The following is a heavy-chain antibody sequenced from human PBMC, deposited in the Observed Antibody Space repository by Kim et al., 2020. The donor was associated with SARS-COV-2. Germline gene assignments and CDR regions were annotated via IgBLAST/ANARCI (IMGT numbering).Heavy chain of an antibody. J-gene: IGHJ4*02. CDR1: GGSINNYH. D-gene: IGHD2-2*01. Sequence: SETLSLTCNVSGGSINNYHWSWIRQPPGNGLEWIGYRYYSGSPNYNPSLESRVTISVDTSKNHFSLKLSSVTAADTAVYSFSGARGYHGPIFAYWGQG. V-gene: IGHV4-59*01. CDR2: RYYSGSP. CDR3: SGARGYHGPIFAY.